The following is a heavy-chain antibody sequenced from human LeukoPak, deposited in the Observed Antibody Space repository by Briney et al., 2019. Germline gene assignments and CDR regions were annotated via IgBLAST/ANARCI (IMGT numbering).Heavy chain of an antibody. V-gene: IGHV4-34*01. J-gene: IGHJ4*02. Sequence: PSETLSLTCAVYGGSLSGYYWSWIRQPPGKGLEWIGEINHSGSTNYNPSLKSRVTISVDTSKNQFSLKLSSVTAADTAVYYCATLIAVAGPGFPPRAFDYWGQGTLVTVSS. CDR2: INHSGST. D-gene: IGHD6-19*01. CDR3: ATLIAVAGPGFPPRAFDY. CDR1: GGSLSGYY.